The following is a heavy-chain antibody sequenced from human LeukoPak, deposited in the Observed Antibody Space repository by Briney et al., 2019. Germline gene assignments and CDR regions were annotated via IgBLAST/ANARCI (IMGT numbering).Heavy chain of an antibody. Sequence: GGSLRLSCAASGFIFSNYWMHWVRQAPGKGLVWVSRISSDGSSTSYADSVKGRFTVSRDNAKNTLYLQMNSLRAEDTAVYYCLRMGSSAYTLIWGQGTLVTVSS. D-gene: IGHD3-22*01. CDR2: ISSDGSST. CDR1: GFIFSNYW. CDR3: LRMGSSAYTLI. V-gene: IGHV3-74*01. J-gene: IGHJ4*02.